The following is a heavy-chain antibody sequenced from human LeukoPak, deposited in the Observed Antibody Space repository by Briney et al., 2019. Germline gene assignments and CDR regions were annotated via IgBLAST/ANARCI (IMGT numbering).Heavy chain of an antibody. J-gene: IGHJ4*02. Sequence: AESLKISCNASAYSFSTYWISWGRQMAGKILEWRGIIYPGDSDTRYSPSFQSQATTSADQSLSTASLQSSSLKASHTAIYYCARRSPYSSGWSAFDYWGQGTLVTVSS. V-gene: IGHV5-51*01. CDR2: IYPGDSDT. CDR3: ARRSPYSSGWSAFDY. CDR1: AYSFSTYW. D-gene: IGHD6-19*01.